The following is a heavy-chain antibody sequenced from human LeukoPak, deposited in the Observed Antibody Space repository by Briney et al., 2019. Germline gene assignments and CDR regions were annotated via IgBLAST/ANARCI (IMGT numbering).Heavy chain of an antibody. CDR1: GYTFTSYG. CDR2: ISAYNGNI. CDR3: AREGAYYGSGRIRYYFDY. J-gene: IGHJ4*02. Sequence: GASVKVSCKASGYTFTSYGISWVRQAPGQGLEWMGWISAYNGNINYAQKLQGRVAMTTDTSTSTAYMELRSLRSDDTAVYYCAREGAYYGSGRIRYYFDYWGQGTLVTVSS. V-gene: IGHV1-18*01. D-gene: IGHD3-10*01.